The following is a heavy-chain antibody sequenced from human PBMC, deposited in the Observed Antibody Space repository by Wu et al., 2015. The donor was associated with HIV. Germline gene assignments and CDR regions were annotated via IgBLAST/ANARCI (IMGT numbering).Heavy chain of an antibody. CDR1: GYTFNDCY. D-gene: IGHD3-3*01. CDR3: ARDHKGRATMSNAWQLLIKQIPTYYTMDT. CDR2: INPDSGAT. J-gene: IGHJ6*02. Sequence: QVQLVQSGGEVKKPGASLRVSCKASGYTFNDCYVHWVRQAPGQGLEWLGWINPDSGATNFAQKFQGRVTMTRDTSINTAYMELSSLRSDDTAVYYCARDHKGRATMSNAWQLLIKQIPTYYTMDTWGHGDHGHSSP. V-gene: IGHV1-2*02.